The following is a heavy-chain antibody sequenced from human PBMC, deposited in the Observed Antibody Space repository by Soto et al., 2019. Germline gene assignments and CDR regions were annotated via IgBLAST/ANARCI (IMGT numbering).Heavy chain of an antibody. CDR1: GYSFTSYW. CDR3: ARHRYSSSSNYYYYNYMDV. J-gene: IGHJ6*03. Sequence: PGESLKISCKGSGYSFTSYWIGWVRQMPGKGLEWMGIIYPGDSDTRYSPSFQGQVTISADKSISTAYLQWSSLKASDTAMYYCARHRYSSSSNYYYYNYMDVWGKGTTVTVSS. V-gene: IGHV5-51*01. CDR2: IYPGDSDT. D-gene: IGHD6-6*01.